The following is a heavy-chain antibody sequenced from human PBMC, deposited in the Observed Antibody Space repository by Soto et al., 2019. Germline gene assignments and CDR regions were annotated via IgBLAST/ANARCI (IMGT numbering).Heavy chain of an antibody. V-gene: IGHV3-30-3*01. CDR3: ARDARSSGWYVDY. CDR2: ISYDGSNK. J-gene: IGHJ4*02. CDR1: GFTFSSYA. D-gene: IGHD6-19*01. Sequence: QVPLVESGGGVVQPGRSLRLSCAASGFTFSSYAMHWVRQAPGKGLEWVAVISYDGSNKYYADSVKGRFTISRDNSKNTLYLQMNSLRAEDTAVYYCARDARSSGWYVDYWGQGTLVTVSS.